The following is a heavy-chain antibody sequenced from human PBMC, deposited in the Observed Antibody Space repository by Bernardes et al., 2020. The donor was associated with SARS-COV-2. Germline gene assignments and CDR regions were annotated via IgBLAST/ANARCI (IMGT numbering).Heavy chain of an antibody. Sequence: GGYLSPPRSASSFPLTPPAMGWVRPAPGEGPEWVSGIVWSGDNTYYADSVKGRFTISRDNSKNTLYLQMNSLRAEDTAVYYCTKVGRSDATSLYRSFDLWGQGRMVTVSS. V-gene: IGHV3-23*01. CDR2: IVWSGDNT. J-gene: IGHJ3*01. CDR3: TKVGRSDATSLYRSFDL. CDR1: SFPLTPPA. D-gene: IGHD3-16*02.